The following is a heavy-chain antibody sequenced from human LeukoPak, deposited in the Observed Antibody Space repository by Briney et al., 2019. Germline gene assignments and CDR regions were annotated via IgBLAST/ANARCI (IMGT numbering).Heavy chain of an antibody. V-gene: IGHV4-59*08. CDR1: GDSVTSGY. CDR2: ISYSGST. D-gene: IGHD3-22*01. Sequence: PSETLSLTCTVSGDSVTSGYWSWIRQPPGKGLEWIGYISYSGSTNYYPSLKSRVTMSVDTSKNQFSLKLSSVTAADTAIYYCARYYYDSNGYYYYFDNWGQGTLVTVSS. CDR3: ARYYYDSNGYYYYFDN. J-gene: IGHJ4*02.